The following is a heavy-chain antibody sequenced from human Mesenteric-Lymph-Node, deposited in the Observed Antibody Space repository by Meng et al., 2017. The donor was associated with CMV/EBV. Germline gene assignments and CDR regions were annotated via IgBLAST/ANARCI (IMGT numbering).Heavy chain of an antibody. CDR3: ASGSKDDILTGPFDS. J-gene: IGHJ4*02. CDR1: GGPFRDHA. CDR2: ISPYFSRT. Sequence: SGGPFRDHAMHWVRQAPGQGLAWIGGISPYFSRTTYAQSLHGRVTITTDESTTTTYMELTSLRSEDTAIYFCASGSKDDILTGPFDSWGQGTLVTVSS. V-gene: IGHV1-69*05. D-gene: IGHD3-9*01.